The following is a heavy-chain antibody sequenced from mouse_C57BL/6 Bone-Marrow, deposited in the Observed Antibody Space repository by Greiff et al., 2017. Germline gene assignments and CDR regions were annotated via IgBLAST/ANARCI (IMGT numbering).Heavy chain of an antibody. J-gene: IGHJ1*03. CDR1: GYTFTSYT. V-gene: IGHV1-4*01. D-gene: IGHD1-1*01. CDR3: ARCDGNSYWYFYV. CDR2: INPSSGYT. Sequence: QVQLQQSGAELARPGASVKMSCKASGYTFTSYTMHWVKQRPGQGLEWIGYINPSSGYTKYNQKFKDKATLTADKSSSTAYMQLISLTSEDSAVYYCARCDGNSYWYFYVWGTGTTVTVSS.